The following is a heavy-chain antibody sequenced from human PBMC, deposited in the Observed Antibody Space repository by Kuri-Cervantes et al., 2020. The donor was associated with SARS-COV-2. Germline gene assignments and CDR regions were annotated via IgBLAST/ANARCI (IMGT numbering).Heavy chain of an antibody. J-gene: IGHJ4*02. V-gene: IGHV4-34*01. Sequence: GSLRLSCAVYGGSFSGYYWSWIRQPPGKGLEWIGEINHSGSTNYNPSLKSRVTISVDTSKNQLSLNVSSVTAADTAVYYCARGMAEVSYYFDYWGQGTLVTVSS. CDR1: GGSFSGYY. D-gene: IGHD5-24*01. CDR2: INHSGST. CDR3: ARGMAEVSYYFDY.